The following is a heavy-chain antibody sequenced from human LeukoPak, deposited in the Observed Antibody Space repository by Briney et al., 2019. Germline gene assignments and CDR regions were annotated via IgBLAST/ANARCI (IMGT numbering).Heavy chain of an antibody. J-gene: IGHJ4*02. Sequence: GGSLRLSCAASEFTFDDYAMHWVRQAPGKGLEWVSLISGDGGSTYYADSVKGRFTISRDNSKNSLYLQMNSLRTEDTALYYCAKVASGYCSSTSCSTRDYFDYWGQGTLVTVSS. D-gene: IGHD2-2*02. V-gene: IGHV3-43*02. CDR3: AKVASGYCSSTSCSTRDYFDY. CDR2: ISGDGGST. CDR1: EFTFDDYA.